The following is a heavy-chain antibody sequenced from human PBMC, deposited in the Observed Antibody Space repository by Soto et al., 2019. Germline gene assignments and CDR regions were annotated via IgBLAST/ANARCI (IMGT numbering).Heavy chain of an antibody. CDR1: GFTFSSFG. CDR2: IWYDGSKK. Sequence: PGGSLRLSCAASGFTFSSFGMHWVRQAPGKGLEWVSLIWYDGSKKSYGDSVKGRFTISRDNSKNTLYLQMSSLRAEDSAVYYCARGSKDSYPGSRIFDFWGRGTLVTVSS. D-gene: IGHD3-10*01. CDR3: ARGSKDSYPGSRIFDF. V-gene: IGHV3-33*01. J-gene: IGHJ4*02.